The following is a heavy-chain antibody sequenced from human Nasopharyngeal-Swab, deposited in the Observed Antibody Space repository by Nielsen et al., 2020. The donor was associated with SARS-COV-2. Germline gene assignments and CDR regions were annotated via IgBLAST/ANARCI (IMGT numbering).Heavy chain of an antibody. CDR2: ISISGVTT. Sequence: ETLSLTCAVSGGSISSSNWWSWVRQAPGKGLEWVSGISISGVTTYYAESVKGRFTISRDNSKNTVYLQMNSLRAGDTAVYYCAKEEVPNDYWGQGTLVTVSS. CDR3: AKEEVPNDY. CDR1: GGSISSSN. J-gene: IGHJ4*02. V-gene: IGHV3-23*01.